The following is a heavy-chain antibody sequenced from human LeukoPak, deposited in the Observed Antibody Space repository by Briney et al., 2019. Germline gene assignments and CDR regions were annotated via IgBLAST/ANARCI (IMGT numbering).Heavy chain of an antibody. Sequence: PSETLSLTCTVSGGSISSYYWGWIRQPPGKGLEWIGYIYYSGSTYYKPSLKSRVTISVDTSKNQFSLKLSSVTAADTAVYYCARGGYYGSGNDFRFDPWGQGTLVTVSS. CDR1: GGSISSYY. V-gene: IGHV4-59*01. D-gene: IGHD3-10*01. J-gene: IGHJ5*02. CDR2: IYYSGST. CDR3: ARGGYYGSGNDFRFDP.